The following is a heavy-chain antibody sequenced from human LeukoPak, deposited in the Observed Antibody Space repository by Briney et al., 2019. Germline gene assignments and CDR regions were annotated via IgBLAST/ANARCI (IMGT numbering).Heavy chain of an antibody. V-gene: IGHV6-1*01. CDR3: ARRLTQYDCFDP. Sequence: SQTLSLTCAISGDSVSSKSVVWNWIRQSPSRGLEWLGRTYYRSKWYNDYAVSVKSRITINPDTSKNQFSLQLNSVTPEDTAVYYCARRLTQYDCFDPWGQGILVTVSS. CDR2: TYYRSKWYN. CDR1: GDSVSSKSVV. D-gene: IGHD2-2*01. J-gene: IGHJ5*02.